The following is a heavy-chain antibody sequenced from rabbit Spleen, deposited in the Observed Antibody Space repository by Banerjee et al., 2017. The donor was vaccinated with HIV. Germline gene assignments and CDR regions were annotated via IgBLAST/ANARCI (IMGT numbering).Heavy chain of an antibody. V-gene: IGHV1S40*01. J-gene: IGHJ4*01. Sequence: QSLEESGGDLVKPGASLTLTCTASEFSFSNNVYMCWVRQAPGKGLEWIACIYIASGSTYYASWANGRFSISRENAQNTVFLQMTSLTAADTATYFCARDGTGGSYFALWGPGTLVTVS. CDR3: ARDGTGGSYFAL. D-gene: IGHD8-1*01. CDR1: EFSFSNNVY. CDR2: IYIASGST.